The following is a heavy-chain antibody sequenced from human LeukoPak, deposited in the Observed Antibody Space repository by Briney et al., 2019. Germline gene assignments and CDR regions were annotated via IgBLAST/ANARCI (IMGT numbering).Heavy chain of an antibody. V-gene: IGHV1-18*01. J-gene: IGHJ6*02. CDR1: GYTFTSYG. D-gene: IGHD2-15*01. CDR2: ISAYNGDT. CDR3: ARGYCSGGSCSPWDV. Sequence: ASVKVSCKASGYTFTSYGLSWVRQAPGQGLEWMGWISAYNGDTNYAQKLQGRVTLTTDTSTSTAYMEVRSLRSDDTAVYYCARGYCSGGSCSPWDVWGQGTTVTVSS.